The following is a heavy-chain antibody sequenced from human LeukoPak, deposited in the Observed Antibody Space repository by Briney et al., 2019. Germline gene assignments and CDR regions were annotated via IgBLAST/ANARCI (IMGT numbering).Heavy chain of an antibody. J-gene: IGHJ4*02. V-gene: IGHV3-23*01. CDR3: AKPHYYDSSGYYYVDYFDC. D-gene: IGHD3-22*01. Sequence: PGASLRLSCAASGFTFSSYAMSWVRQAPGKGLEWVSAISGSGGSTYYADSVKGRFTISRDNSKNTLYLQMNSLRAEDTAVYYCAKPHYYDSSGYYYVDYFDCWGQGTLVTVSS. CDR2: ISGSGGST. CDR1: GFTFSSYA.